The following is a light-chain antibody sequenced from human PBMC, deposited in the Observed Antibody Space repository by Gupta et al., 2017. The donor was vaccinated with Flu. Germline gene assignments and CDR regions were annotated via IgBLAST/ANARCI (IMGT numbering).Light chain of an antibody. J-gene: IGLJ3*02. CDR3: VSYDVGDVWL. CDR2: GVN. CDR1: TITLGNYPF. Sequence: QSALTHPSSVPGSLGHSIAIPRTVTTITLGNYPFLSWYQYHSAKAPHLMIYGVNNRPAGVSNRFSGSKSGNTASLTISGLQAEDEAVYFCVSYDVGDVWLFGGGTTVTVL. V-gene: IGLV2-23*02.